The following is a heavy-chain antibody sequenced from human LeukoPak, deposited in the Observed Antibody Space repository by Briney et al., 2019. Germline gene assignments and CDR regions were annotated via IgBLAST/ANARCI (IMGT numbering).Heavy chain of an antibody. J-gene: IGHJ4*02. CDR3: ARRSLIAAEDY. CDR2: ISYSGNT. CDR1: GDSIRPYY. V-gene: IGHV4-59*08. Sequence: PSETLSLTCTVSGDSIRPYYWNWIRQSPGKGLEWLGYISYSGNTNYHPSVKSRVTISLDTSKNHFSLRLNSVTAADTAAYYCARRSLIAAEDYWGQGTLVTVSS. D-gene: IGHD6-6*01.